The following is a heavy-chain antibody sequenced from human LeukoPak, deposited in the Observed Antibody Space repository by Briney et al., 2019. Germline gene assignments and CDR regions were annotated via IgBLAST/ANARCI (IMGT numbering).Heavy chain of an antibody. CDR1: RFTFDDYA. CDR3: ARGACSSGWAYFDH. Sequence: PGRSLRLSCAASRFTFDDYAMHWVRQAPGKGLEWVSAISGSGGSTYYADSVKGRFTISRDNSKNTLYLHMDSLRAEDTAVYYCARGACSSGWAYFDHWGQGTLVTVSS. CDR2: ISGSGGST. V-gene: IGHV3-23*01. J-gene: IGHJ4*02. D-gene: IGHD6-19*01.